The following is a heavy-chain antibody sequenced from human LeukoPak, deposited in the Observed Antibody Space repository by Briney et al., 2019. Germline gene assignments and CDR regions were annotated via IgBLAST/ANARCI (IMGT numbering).Heavy chain of an antibody. CDR3: ARDFDAFDI. D-gene: IGHD3-3*01. Sequence: GGSLRLSCTASGFTVSKYYMSWVRQAPGKGLEWVSVIYSGGSTYYADSVKGRFTGSRDNSKNTLYLQMNSLRTEDTAVYYCARDFDAFDIWAQGTMVTVSS. J-gene: IGHJ3*02. CDR1: GFTVSKYY. V-gene: IGHV3-66*02. CDR2: IYSGGST.